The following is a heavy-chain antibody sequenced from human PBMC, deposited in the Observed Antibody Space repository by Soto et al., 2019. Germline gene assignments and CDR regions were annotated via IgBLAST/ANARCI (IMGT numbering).Heavy chain of an antibody. Sequence: EVQLLESGGGLVQPGGSLRLSCAASGCTFSSYAMSWVRQAPGKGLEWVSAISGSGGSTYYADSVKGRFTISRDNSKNTLYLQMNSLRAEYTAVYYCAKGSSGWYERIDYWGQGTLVTVSS. CDR3: AKGSSGWYERIDY. J-gene: IGHJ4*02. CDR1: GCTFSSYA. V-gene: IGHV3-23*01. D-gene: IGHD6-19*01. CDR2: ISGSGGST.